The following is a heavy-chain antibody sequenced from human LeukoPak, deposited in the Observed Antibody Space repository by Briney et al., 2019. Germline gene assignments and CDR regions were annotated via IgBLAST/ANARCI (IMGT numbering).Heavy chain of an antibody. Sequence: GGSLRLSCAASGFTFSSYAMHWVRQAPGKGLEYVSAISSNGGSTYYANSVKGRFTIPRDNSKNTLYLQMGSLRAEDMAVYYCARGGYYGSGSYPPPSGFDYWGQGTLVTVSS. J-gene: IGHJ4*02. CDR3: ARGGYYGSGSYPPPSGFDY. D-gene: IGHD3-10*01. CDR1: GFTFSSYA. CDR2: ISSNGGST. V-gene: IGHV3-64*01.